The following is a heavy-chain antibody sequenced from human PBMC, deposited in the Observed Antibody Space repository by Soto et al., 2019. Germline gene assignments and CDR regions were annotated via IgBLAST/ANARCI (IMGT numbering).Heavy chain of an antibody. J-gene: IGHJ5*02. V-gene: IGHV3-33*01. CDR1: GFTFSSYG. CDR3: ARDVPSDYIWGSYRRNWFDP. D-gene: IGHD3-16*02. CDR2: IWYDGSNK. Sequence: GGSLRLSCAASGFTFSSYGMHWVRQAPGKGLEWVAVIWYDGSNKYYADSVKGRFTISRDNSKNTLYLQMNSLRAEDTAVYYCARDVPSDYIWGSYRRNWFDPWGPGTLVTVSS.